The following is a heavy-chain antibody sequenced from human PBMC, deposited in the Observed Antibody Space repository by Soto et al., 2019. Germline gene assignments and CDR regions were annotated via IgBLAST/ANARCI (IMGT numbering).Heavy chain of an antibody. V-gene: IGHV2-5*02. CDR3: AHSDPIGYGDYVGGFDY. CDR1: GFSLSTSGVG. Sequence: QITLKESGPPLVKPTQTLTLTCTFSGFSLSTSGVGVGWIRQPPGKALEWLALIYWDDDKRYSSSLKSRLTITKDTSKNQVVLIMTNMDPVDTGTYYCAHSDPIGYGDYVGGFDYWGQGTLVTVSS. D-gene: IGHD4-17*01. CDR2: IYWDDDK. J-gene: IGHJ4*02.